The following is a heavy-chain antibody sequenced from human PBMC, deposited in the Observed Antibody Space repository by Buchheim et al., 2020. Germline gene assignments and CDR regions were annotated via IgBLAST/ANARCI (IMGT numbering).Heavy chain of an antibody. CDR3: ATRGGDGYNSYYYGMDV. J-gene: IGHJ6*02. Sequence: EVQLLESGGGLVQPGGSLRLSCAASGFTFSNYAMSWVRQAPGKGPEWVSAISGSGGSTYYADSVKGRFTISRDNSKNTVYLQMNSLRAEDTAVYYCATRGGDGYNSYYYGMDVWGQGTT. CDR2: ISGSGGST. CDR1: GFTFSNYA. V-gene: IGHV3-23*01. D-gene: IGHD5-24*01.